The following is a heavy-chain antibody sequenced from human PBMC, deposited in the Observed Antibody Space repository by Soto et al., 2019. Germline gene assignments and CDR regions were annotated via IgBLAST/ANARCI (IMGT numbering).Heavy chain of an antibody. CDR3: ARSSTSANYFDY. Sequence: QVQLQESGPGLVKPSQTLSLTCTVSGGSISSGGYYWSWIRQHPGKGLEWIGYIYYSGSTYYNPSLKSRFTIPVDTTKNPFSLKLSSVTAADTAVYYCARSSTSANYFDYWGQGTLVTVSS. CDR2: IYYSGST. D-gene: IGHD2-2*01. CDR1: GGSISSGGYY. V-gene: IGHV4-31*03. J-gene: IGHJ4*02.